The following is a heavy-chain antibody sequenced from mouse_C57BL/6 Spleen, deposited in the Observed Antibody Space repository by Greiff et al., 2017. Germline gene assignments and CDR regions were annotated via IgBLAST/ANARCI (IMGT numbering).Heavy chain of an antibody. J-gene: IGHJ2*01. CDR3: ARGEDGYPFDY. Sequence: LVESGAELVRPGTSVKVSCKASGYAFTNYLIEWVKQRPGQGLEWIGVINPGSGGTNYNEKFKGKATLTADKSSSTAYMQLSSLTSEDSAVYFCARGEDGYPFDYWGQGTTLTVSS. CDR1: GYAFTNYL. V-gene: IGHV1-54*01. D-gene: IGHD2-3*01. CDR2: INPGSGGT.